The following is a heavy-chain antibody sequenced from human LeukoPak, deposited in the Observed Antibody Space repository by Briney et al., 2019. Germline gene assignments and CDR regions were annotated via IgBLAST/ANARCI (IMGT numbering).Heavy chain of an antibody. CDR2: IKSKTDGGTT. Sequence: PVRSLRLSCAASGFTFSNAWMSWVCQAPGKGLEWVGRIKSKTDGGTTDYAAPVKGRFIISRDDTKNTLYLLMNILQTEPTTVYYCTSSNFHSSGYYSYWGQGALVTVSS. J-gene: IGHJ4*02. CDR3: TSSNFHSSGYYSY. CDR1: GFTFSNAW. V-gene: IGHV3-15*01. D-gene: IGHD3-22*01.